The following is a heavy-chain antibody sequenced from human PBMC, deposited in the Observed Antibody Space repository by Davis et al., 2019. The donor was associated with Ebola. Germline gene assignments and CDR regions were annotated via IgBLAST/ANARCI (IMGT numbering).Heavy chain of an antibody. D-gene: IGHD2-2*01. J-gene: IGHJ4*02. V-gene: IGHV3-23*01. CDR2: ISGSGGST. CDR3: AKHRCVSTNCYLDF. CDR1: GFTFSDYY. Sequence: GGSLRLSCAASGFTFSDYYMSWIRQAPGKGLEWVSAISGSGGSTYYADSVKGRFTISRDNSKNTLYLQMNSLRAEDTAVYYCAKHRCVSTNCYLDFWGQGTLVTVSS.